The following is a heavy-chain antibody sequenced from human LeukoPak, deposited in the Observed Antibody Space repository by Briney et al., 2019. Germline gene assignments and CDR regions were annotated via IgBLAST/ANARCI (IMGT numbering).Heavy chain of an antibody. CDR3: AKGNNNWGGYFDY. CDR1: GFTFSSYA. V-gene: IGHV3-23*01. CDR2: ISGGGGTT. J-gene: IGHJ4*02. Sequence: PGGSLRLSCAASGFTFSSYAMTWVRQAPGKGLEWVSGISGGGGTTDYADSVKGRFTISRDNSKNTLYLQMNSLRAEDTAVYYCAKGNNNWGGYFDYWGQGTLVTVSS. D-gene: IGHD7-27*01.